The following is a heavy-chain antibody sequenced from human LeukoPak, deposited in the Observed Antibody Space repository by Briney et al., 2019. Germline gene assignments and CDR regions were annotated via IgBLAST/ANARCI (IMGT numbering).Heavy chain of an antibody. D-gene: IGHD6-13*01. CDR1: GASISSYH. J-gene: IGHJ5*02. V-gene: IGHV4-59*01. Sequence: SETLSLTCTVSGASISSYHWNWIRQPPGKGLEWIGYIYDSGSTNYNPSLKSRVTISVDMSKNQFSLKLSSVTAADTAVYYCARDYAGSSSWNWFDPWGQGTLVTVSS. CDR2: IYDSGST. CDR3: ARDYAGSSSWNWFDP.